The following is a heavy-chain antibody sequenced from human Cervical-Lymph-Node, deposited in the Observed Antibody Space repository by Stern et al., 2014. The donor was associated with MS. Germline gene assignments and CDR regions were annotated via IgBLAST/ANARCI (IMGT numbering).Heavy chain of an antibody. Sequence: EVQLVESGGGLVQPGGSLRLSCTASGFTFTTYWMSWVRQAPGKGLEWVANIKQDGREKNYVDSVKGRFTISRDNAKSSVYLQMNSLRGEDTAVYYCARDVPSGIPSSNWSPLFHFWGQGTLVTVSS. CDR2: IKQDGREK. D-gene: IGHD6-13*01. J-gene: IGHJ4*02. V-gene: IGHV3-7*01. CDR1: GFTFTTYW. CDR3: ARDVPSGIPSSNWSPLFHF.